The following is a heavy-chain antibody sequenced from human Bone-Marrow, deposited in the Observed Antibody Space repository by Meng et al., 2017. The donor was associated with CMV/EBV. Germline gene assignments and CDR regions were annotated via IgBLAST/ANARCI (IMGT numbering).Heavy chain of an antibody. V-gene: IGHV3-21*04. CDR3: AKDIDGYMSFDY. Sequence: GGSLRLSCVASGLTFNPYSMNWVRQAPGKGLEWVSSIDSSRSHIYYADSVKGRFTISRDNSKDSLYLQMDSQRAEDTAFYYCAKDIDGYMSFDYWGQGTLVTVSS. CDR2: IDSSRSHI. CDR1: GLTFNPYS. D-gene: IGHD5-24*01. J-gene: IGHJ4*02.